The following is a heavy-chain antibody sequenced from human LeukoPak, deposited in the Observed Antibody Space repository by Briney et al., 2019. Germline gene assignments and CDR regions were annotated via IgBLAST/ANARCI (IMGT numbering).Heavy chain of an antibody. V-gene: IGHV4-34*01. CDR3: ARVGSGLDY. Sequence: SETLSLTCAVYGGSFSGYYWSWLRQPPGKGLEWIGEINHSGSTNYNPSLKSRVTISVDTSKNQFSLKLSSVTAADTAVYDCARVGSGLDYWGQGTLVTVPS. J-gene: IGHJ4*02. CDR2: INHSGST. D-gene: IGHD3-10*01. CDR1: GGSFSGYY.